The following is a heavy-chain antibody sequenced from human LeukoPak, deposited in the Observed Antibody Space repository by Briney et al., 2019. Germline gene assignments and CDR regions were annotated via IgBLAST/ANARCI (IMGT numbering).Heavy chain of an antibody. D-gene: IGHD6-19*01. J-gene: IGHJ4*02. CDR1: GFTFGSYA. CDR2: ISGSGGST. V-gene: IGHV3-23*01. CDR3: AKDRESSGWFYFDY. Sequence: GGSLRLSCAASGFTFGSYAMSWVRQAPGKGLEWVSAISGSGGSTYYADSVKGRFTISRDNSKNTLYLQMNSLRAEDTAVYYCAKDRESSGWFYFDYWGQGTLVTVSS.